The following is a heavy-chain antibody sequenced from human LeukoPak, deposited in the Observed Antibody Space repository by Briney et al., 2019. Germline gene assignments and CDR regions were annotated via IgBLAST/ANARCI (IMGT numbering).Heavy chain of an antibody. D-gene: IGHD2-8*01. CDR1: GFTFSSYS. Sequence: GGSLRLSCAASGFTFSSYSMNWVRQAPGKGLEWVSSISSSSYIYYADSVKDRFTISRDNAKNSLYLQMNSLRAEDTAVYYCASSMVYAMFDYWGQGTLVTVSS. V-gene: IGHV3-21*01. J-gene: IGHJ4*02. CDR2: ISSSSYI. CDR3: ASSMVYAMFDY.